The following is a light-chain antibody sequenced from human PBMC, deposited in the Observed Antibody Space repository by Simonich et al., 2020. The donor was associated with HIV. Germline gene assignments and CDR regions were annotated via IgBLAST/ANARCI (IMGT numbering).Light chain of an antibody. V-gene: IGKV4-1*01. CDR3: QQYYGAPVT. CDR2: WAS. CDR1: QIVLSSSNNENF. J-gene: IGKJ3*01. Sequence: DIVMTQSPDSLAVSLGERATINCQSSQIVLSSSNNENFLAWYQQKPGQPPKLLFYWASTRESGVPDRFSGSGSGTDFTLTISSLQAEDVAVYYCQQYYGAPVTFGPGTKVDIK.